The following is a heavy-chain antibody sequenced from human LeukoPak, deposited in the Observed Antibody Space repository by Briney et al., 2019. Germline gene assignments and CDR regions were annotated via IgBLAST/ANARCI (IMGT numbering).Heavy chain of an antibody. CDR1: GYTFTSYD. CDR2: MNPNSGNT. Sequence: ASVKVSCKASGYTFTSYDINWVRQATGQGLEWMGWMNPNSGNTGYAQKFQGRVTMTRNTSISTAYMELSSLRSEDTAVYYCARVGMGLNMGLPYYFDYWGQGTLVTVSS. CDR3: ARVGMGLNMGLPYYFDY. J-gene: IGHJ4*02. V-gene: IGHV1-8*01. D-gene: IGHD4/OR15-4a*01.